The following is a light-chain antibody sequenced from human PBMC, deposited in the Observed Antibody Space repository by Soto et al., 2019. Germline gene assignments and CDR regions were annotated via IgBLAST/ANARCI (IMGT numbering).Light chain of an antibody. CDR2: GAS. Sequence: DIVLTQSPGTLSLSPGERATLSCWASQSLSTDYLAWYQQKPGQPPRLLIYGASSRATGIPDRFSGSGSGTDFTLTISRLEPEDCAVYYCQQYGSSPSTFGQGTKLEIK. J-gene: IGKJ2*01. CDR1: QSLSTDY. V-gene: IGKV3-20*01. CDR3: QQYGSSPST.